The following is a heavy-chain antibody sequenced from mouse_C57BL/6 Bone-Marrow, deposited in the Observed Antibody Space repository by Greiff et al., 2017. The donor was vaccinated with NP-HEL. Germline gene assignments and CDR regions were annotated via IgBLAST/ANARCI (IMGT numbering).Heavy chain of an antibody. CDR2: ISSGGSYT. J-gene: IGHJ4*01. CDR1: GFTFSSYG. CDR3: ARPKMDY. Sequence: DVKLVESGGDLVKPGGSLKLSCAASGFTFSSYGMSWVRQTPDKRLEWVATISSGGSYTYYPDSVKGRFTISRDNAKNTLYLQMSSLKSEDTAMYYCARPKMDYWGQGTSVTVSS. V-gene: IGHV5-6*02.